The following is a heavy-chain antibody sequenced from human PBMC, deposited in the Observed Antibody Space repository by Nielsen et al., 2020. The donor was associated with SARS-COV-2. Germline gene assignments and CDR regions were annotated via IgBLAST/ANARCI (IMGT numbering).Heavy chain of an antibody. CDR1: GFTFSSYG. CDR3: ARDRDVDYFDS. Sequence: GESLKISCAASGFTFSSYGIHWVRQAPGKGLEWVAVASSDGSKKYYADSVKGRFTISRDNAKNSLFLQMNSLRAEDTAIYYCARDRDVDYFDSWGQGTLVTVSS. CDR2: ASSDGSKK. J-gene: IGHJ4*02. V-gene: IGHV3-33*05.